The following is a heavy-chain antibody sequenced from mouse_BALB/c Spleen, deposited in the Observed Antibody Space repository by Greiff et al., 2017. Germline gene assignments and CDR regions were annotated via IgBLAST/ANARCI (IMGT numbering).Heavy chain of an antibody. CDR1: GFAFSSYD. CDR3: ARGITTGSYYFDY. Sequence: EVQLVESGGGLVKPGGSLKLSCAASGFAFSSYDMSWVRQTPEKRLEWVAYISSGGGSTYYPDTVKGRFTISRDNAKNTLYLQMSSLKSEDTAMYYCARGITTGSYYFDYWGQGTTLTVSS. CDR2: ISSGGGST. J-gene: IGHJ2*01. V-gene: IGHV5-12-1*01. D-gene: IGHD1-1*01.